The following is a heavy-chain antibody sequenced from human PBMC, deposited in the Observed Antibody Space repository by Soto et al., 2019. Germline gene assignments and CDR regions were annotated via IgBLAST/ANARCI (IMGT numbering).Heavy chain of an antibody. J-gene: IGHJ6*02. D-gene: IGHD6-19*01. Sequence: QVQLVESGGGVVQPGRSLRLSCAASGFTFSSYGMHWVRQAPGKGLEWVAVISYDGSNKYYADFVKGRFTISRDNSKNTLYLQMNSLRAEDTAVYYCAKDRRYSSGWYYYYYGMDVWGQGTTVTVSS. CDR3: AKDRRYSSGWYYYYYGMDV. V-gene: IGHV3-30*18. CDR2: ISYDGSNK. CDR1: GFTFSSYG.